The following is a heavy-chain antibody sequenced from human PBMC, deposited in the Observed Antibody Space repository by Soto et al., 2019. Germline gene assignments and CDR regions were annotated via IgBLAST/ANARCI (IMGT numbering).Heavy chain of an antibody. V-gene: IGHV3-30-3*01. CDR1: GFTFSSYA. Sequence: QVQLVESGGGVVQPGRSLRLSCAASGFTFSSYAMHWVRQAPGKGLEWVAVISYDGSNKYYADSVKGRFTISRDNSKNKLYXXMXSXXAEDTAVYYCARDIRDYDFWSGVTDRGYYYYGMDVWGQGTTVTVSS. D-gene: IGHD3-3*01. CDR2: ISYDGSNK. CDR3: ARDIRDYDFWSGVTDRGYYYYGMDV. J-gene: IGHJ6*02.